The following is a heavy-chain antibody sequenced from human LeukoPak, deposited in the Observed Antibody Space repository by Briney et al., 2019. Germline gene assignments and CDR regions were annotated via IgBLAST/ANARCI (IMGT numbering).Heavy chain of an antibody. CDR1: GFSFSSYA. Sequence: PGGSLRLSCAASGFSFSSYAMTWVRQAPGKGLEWVSAIRASGGTTYYVDSVKGRFTISRDNAKNTLYLQMNSLRAEDTAVYYCAKDRSGTNSDFDYWGQGTLVTVSS. D-gene: IGHD1-14*01. J-gene: IGHJ4*02. CDR2: IRASGGTT. CDR3: AKDRSGTNSDFDY. V-gene: IGHV3-23*01.